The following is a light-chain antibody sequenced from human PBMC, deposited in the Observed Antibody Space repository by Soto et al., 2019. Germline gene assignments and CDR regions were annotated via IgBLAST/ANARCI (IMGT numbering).Light chain of an antibody. J-gene: IGLJ3*02. CDR2: SNN. CDR1: SSNIGSNP. CDR3: AAWDDSLNVWV. Sequence: QSVLTQPPSASGTPGQRVTISCSGSSSNIGSNPVNWYQQLPGTAPKLLIYSNNKRPSGVPDRFSGSKSGTSASLAISGLQSEDEADYYCAAWDDSLNVWVFGGGTKLTVL. V-gene: IGLV1-44*01.